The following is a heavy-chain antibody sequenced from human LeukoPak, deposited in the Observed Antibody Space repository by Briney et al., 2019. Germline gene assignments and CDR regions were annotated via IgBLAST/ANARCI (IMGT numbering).Heavy chain of an antibody. J-gene: IGHJ4*02. V-gene: IGHV3-66*01. CDR2: IYSGDST. CDR1: GFTVSSNY. Sequence: PGGSLRLSCAASGFTVSSNYMSWVRQAPGKGLEWVSVIYSGDSTYYADSVKGRFTISRDNSKNTLYLQMNSLRAEDTAVYYCARDLNYDSSRGNYWGQGTLVTVSS. CDR3: ARDLNYDSSRGNY. D-gene: IGHD3-22*01.